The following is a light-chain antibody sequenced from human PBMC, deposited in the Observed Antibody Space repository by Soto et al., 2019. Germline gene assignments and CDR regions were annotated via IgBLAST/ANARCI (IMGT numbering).Light chain of an antibody. Sequence: QSALTQPPSASGSPGQSVIISCTGTSNDVGGYNYVSWYQQHPGKAPKLLIYDVTKRPSGVPDRFSGSKSGNTASLTVSGLQAEDEADYYCSSYGGSNNLVFGGGTKVTVL. CDR2: DVT. CDR3: SSYGGSNNLV. V-gene: IGLV2-8*01. J-gene: IGLJ3*02. CDR1: SNDVGGYNY.